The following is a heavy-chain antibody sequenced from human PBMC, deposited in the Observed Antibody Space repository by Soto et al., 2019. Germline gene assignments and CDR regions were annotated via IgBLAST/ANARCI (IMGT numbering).Heavy chain of an antibody. Sequence: SETLSLTCTVSGGSISSSSYYWGWIRKPPGKGLEWIGNIDYRGTTYYNPSLKSRVTISVDTSKNQFSLKLASVTAADTAVYYCARDYGDYQFDYWGQGTRVTVS. J-gene: IGHJ4*02. CDR1: GGSISSSSYY. CDR2: IDYRGTT. V-gene: IGHV4-39*02. CDR3: ARDYGDYQFDY. D-gene: IGHD4-17*01.